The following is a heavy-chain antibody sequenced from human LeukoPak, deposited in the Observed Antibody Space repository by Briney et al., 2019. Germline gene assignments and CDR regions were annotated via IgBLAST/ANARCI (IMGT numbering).Heavy chain of an antibody. Sequence: GGSLRLSCAASGFTFICYNMNWVRQAPGKGLEWVSSISRGSDYIYSADSVKGRFTISRDDAKNSLYLQMDSLRVEDTAVYYCARDGDYDYVWGSYRPPDYWGQGTLVTVSS. CDR3: ARDGDYDYVWGSYRPPDY. V-gene: IGHV3-21*01. CDR1: GFTFICYN. CDR2: ISRGSDYI. D-gene: IGHD3-16*02. J-gene: IGHJ4*02.